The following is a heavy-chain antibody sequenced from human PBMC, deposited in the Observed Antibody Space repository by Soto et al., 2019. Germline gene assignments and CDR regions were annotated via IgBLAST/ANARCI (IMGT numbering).Heavy chain of an antibody. CDR1: GFTFSSYA. CDR3: ARDRKWLSPGHYYYGMDV. V-gene: IGHV3-30-3*01. J-gene: IGHJ6*02. D-gene: IGHD5-12*01. CDR2: ISYDGSNK. Sequence: LRLSCAASGFTFSSYAMHWVRQAPGKGLEWVAVISYDGSNKYYADSVKGRFTISRDNSKNTLYLQMNSLRAEDTAVYYCARDRKWLSPGHYYYGMDVWGQGTTVTVSS.